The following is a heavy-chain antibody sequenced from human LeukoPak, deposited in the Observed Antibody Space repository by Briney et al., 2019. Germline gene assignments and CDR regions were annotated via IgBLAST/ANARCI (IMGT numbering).Heavy chain of an antibody. CDR2: INPDGSTT. CDR1: GFTFSSSW. J-gene: IGHJ3*02. CDR3: AKNLYMPAPDTGPTYDGFDI. D-gene: IGHD6-13*01. Sequence: GGSLRLSCAASGFTFSSSWMHWVRQAPGKGLVWVSHINPDGSTTSHADSVKGRFTIPRDNAKNTVYLQMNSLRVEDTAVYYCAKNLYMPAPDTGPTYDGFDIWGQGTMVTVSS. V-gene: IGHV3-74*01.